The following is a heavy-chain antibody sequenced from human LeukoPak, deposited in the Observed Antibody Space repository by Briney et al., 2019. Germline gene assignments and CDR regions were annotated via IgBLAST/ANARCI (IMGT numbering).Heavy chain of an antibody. V-gene: IGHV1-2*02. CDR3: ARSGSTGYSLDY. CDR2: IDPNSGDT. CDR1: GYSFTGYF. D-gene: IGHD3-22*01. J-gene: IGHJ4*02. Sequence: GASVKVSCKASGYSFTGYFIHWVRQAPGQGLEWMGCIDPNSGDTKYAQKFQGRVSMPRDTSTRTAYMELSRLRSDDTAVYFSARSGSTGYSLDYWGQGTLVTVSS.